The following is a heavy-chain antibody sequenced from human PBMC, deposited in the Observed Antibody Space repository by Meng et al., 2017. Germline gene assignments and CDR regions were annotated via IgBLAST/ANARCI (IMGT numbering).Heavy chain of an antibody. D-gene: IGHD3-10*01. V-gene: IGHV2-5*02. CDR2: IYWDDDK. CDR1: GFSLSNRGVG. J-gene: IGHJ4*02. CDR3: AHRRDYYGSGNHFDY. Sequence: QSTLKGVGLPMVKPNTTPTSTCTFSGFSLSNRGVGVGWIRQPPGKALEWLALIYWDDDKRYSPSLKSRLTITKDTSKNQVVLTMTNMDPVDTATYYCAHRRDYYGSGNHFDYWGQGTLVTVSS.